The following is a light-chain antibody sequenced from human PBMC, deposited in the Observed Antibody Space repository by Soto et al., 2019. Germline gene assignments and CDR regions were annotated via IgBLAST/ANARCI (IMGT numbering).Light chain of an antibody. Sequence: DIQMTQSPSSVSASVGDRLTITCRASRDISNSLAWYQQKSGQVPKLLIYAASILQSGVPARFSGRGSGTDFTLTISSLQPEDVATYYCQKYFGVPWTIGQGTKVEIK. CDR3: QKYFGVPWT. CDR1: RDISNS. CDR2: AAS. V-gene: IGKV1-27*01. J-gene: IGKJ1*01.